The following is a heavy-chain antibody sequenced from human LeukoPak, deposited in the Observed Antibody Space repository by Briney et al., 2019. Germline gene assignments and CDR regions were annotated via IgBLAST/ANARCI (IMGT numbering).Heavy chain of an antibody. J-gene: IGHJ4*02. CDR1: GFTFSSYA. Sequence: GGSLRLSCAASGFTFSSYAMSWVRKAPGKGLEWVSAISGSGGSTYYADSVKGRFTISRDNSKNTLYLQMNGLRAEDTAVYYCAKYIVVVVAATHFDYWGRGTLVTVSS. CDR2: ISGSGGST. D-gene: IGHD2-15*01. V-gene: IGHV3-23*01. CDR3: AKYIVVVVAATHFDY.